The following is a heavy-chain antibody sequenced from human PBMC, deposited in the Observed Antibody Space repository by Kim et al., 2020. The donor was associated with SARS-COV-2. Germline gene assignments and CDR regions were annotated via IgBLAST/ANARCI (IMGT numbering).Heavy chain of an antibody. Sequence: ASVKVSCKASGYTFTSYYMHWVRQAPGQGLEWMGIINPSGGSTSYAQKFQGRVTMTRDTSTSTVYMELSSLRSEDTAVYYCARGGGKVVVVAATPEDYWGQGTLVTVSS. CDR1: GYTFTSYY. D-gene: IGHD2-15*01. CDR3: ARGGGKVVVVAATPEDY. CDR2: INPSGGST. V-gene: IGHV1-46*01. J-gene: IGHJ4*02.